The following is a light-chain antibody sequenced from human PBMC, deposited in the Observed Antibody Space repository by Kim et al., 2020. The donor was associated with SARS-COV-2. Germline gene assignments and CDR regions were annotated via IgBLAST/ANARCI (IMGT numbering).Light chain of an antibody. V-gene: IGKV1-39*01. CDR2: ATS. J-gene: IGKJ4*01. CDR1: QSISSY. CDR3: QQSYSNPFT. Sequence: DIQMTQSPSSLSASVGDRVTITCRASQSISSYLNWYQQKPGKAPKLLIYATSSLQSGVPSRFSGSGSGTDFTLTISSLQPEDFATYYCQQSYSNPFTFGGGTRLE.